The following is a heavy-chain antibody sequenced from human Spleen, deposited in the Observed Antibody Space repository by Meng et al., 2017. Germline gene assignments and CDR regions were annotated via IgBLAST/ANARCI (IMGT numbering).Heavy chain of an antibody. Sequence: GESLKISCKNSGYSVSNYWIGWVRQMPGKGLEWMGIIYPGDSDTRYSPSFQGQVTISADKSISTAYLQWSSLKASDTGMYYCARRYYYNSGYYFDYWGQGTLVTVSS. CDR1: GYSVSNYW. CDR2: IYPGDSDT. D-gene: IGHD3-22*01. CDR3: ARRYYYNSGYYFDY. V-gene: IGHV5-51*01. J-gene: IGHJ4*02.